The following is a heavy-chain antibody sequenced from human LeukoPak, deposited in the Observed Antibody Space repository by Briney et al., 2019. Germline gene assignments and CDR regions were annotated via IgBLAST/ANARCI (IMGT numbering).Heavy chain of an antibody. J-gene: IGHJ6*03. CDR3: ARDGEYSSLYYYYYMDV. CDR1: GFTFSSYW. Sequence: PGGSLRLSCAASGFTFSSYWMSWVPQAPGKGLEWVANIKQDGSEKYYVASVKGRFTISRDNAKNSLYLQMNSLRAEDTAVYYCARDGEYSSLYYYYYMDVWGKGPTVTVSS. D-gene: IGHD6-6*01. V-gene: IGHV3-7*01. CDR2: IKQDGSEK.